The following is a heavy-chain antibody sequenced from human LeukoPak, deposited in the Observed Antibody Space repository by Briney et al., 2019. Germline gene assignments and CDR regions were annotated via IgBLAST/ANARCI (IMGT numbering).Heavy chain of an antibody. J-gene: IGHJ4*02. CDR2: IRYDGRNK. CDR3: ARGDIVLMVYYHYFDY. CDR1: GFTFSSYW. Sequence: PGGSLRLSCTASGFTFSSYWMSWVRQAPGKGLEWVAFIRYDGRNKYYADSVKGRFTISRDNSKNTLCLQMNSLRAEDTAVYYCARGDIVLMVYYHYFDYWGQGTLVTVSS. D-gene: IGHD2-8*01. V-gene: IGHV3-30*02.